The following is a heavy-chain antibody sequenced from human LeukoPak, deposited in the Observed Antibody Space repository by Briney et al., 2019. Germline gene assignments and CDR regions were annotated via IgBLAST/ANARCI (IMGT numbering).Heavy chain of an antibody. D-gene: IGHD6-13*01. Sequence: GGSLRLSCAASGFTFSSYSINWVRQAPGKGLEWVSSISSSSSYIYYADSVKGRFTISRDNAKNSLYLQMNSLRAEDTAVYYCARDRRIAAAGIDPWGQGTLVTVSS. J-gene: IGHJ5*02. V-gene: IGHV3-21*01. CDR1: GFTFSSYS. CDR3: ARDRRIAAAGIDP. CDR2: ISSSSSYI.